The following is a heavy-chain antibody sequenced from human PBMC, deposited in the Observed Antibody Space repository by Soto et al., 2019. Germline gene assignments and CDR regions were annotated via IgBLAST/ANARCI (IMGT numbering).Heavy chain of an antibody. V-gene: IGHV4-59*01. Sequence: SETLSLTCTVSGGSISSYYWSWLRQSPGKRLEWIGYIHYSGITKYNPSLKSRVTISLDTSKNQFSLKLSSVTAADSAVYYCARHPGASFDYWGQGTLITVSS. CDR1: GGSISSYY. CDR2: IHYSGIT. D-gene: IGHD7-27*01. J-gene: IGHJ4*02. CDR3: ARHPGASFDY.